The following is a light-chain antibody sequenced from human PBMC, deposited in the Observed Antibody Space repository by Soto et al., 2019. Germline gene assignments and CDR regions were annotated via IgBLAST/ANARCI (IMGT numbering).Light chain of an antibody. V-gene: IGKV1-5*01. CDR3: QEYSDSSWP. Sequence: DIQVTQSASTLSRSVGDRVTITCRASQSIDNKLAWYQRKPGKAPKLLIYDASTLESGVPSTFDGSGFGTEFTLTISSLQPDDFATYYCQEYSDSSWPFGQGTRWIS. CDR2: DAS. J-gene: IGKJ1*01. CDR1: QSIDNK.